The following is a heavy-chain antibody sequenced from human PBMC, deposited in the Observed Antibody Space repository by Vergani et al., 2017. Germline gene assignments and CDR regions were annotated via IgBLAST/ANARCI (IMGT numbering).Heavy chain of an antibody. D-gene: IGHD3-10*01. CDR1: GFTFSSYG. CDR2: IWYDGSNK. CDR3: AGDSFTMVRAELSHLGSFDY. V-gene: IGHV3-33*01. J-gene: IGHJ4*02. Sequence: VQLVESGGGLVQPGGSLRLSCAASGFTFSSYGMHWVRQAPGKGLEWVAVIWYDGSNKYYADSVKGRFTISRDNSKNTLYLQMNSLRAEDTAVYYCAGDSFTMVRAELSHLGSFDYWGQGTLVTVSA.